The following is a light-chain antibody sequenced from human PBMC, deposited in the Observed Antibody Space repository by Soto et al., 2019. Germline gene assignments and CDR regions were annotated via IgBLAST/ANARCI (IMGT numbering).Light chain of an antibody. J-gene: IGKJ4*01. CDR2: AAS. Sequence: IQMTQSPSSLSASVGDRVTITCRASQSISSYLNWYQQKPGKAPKLLIYAASSLQSGVPSRFSGSGSGTDFTLTISSLQPEDFATYYCQRSYSTSLTFGGGTKVDIK. V-gene: IGKV1-39*01. CDR3: QRSYSTSLT. CDR1: QSISSY.